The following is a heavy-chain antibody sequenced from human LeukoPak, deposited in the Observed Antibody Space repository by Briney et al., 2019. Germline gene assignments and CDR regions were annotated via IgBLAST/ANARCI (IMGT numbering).Heavy chain of an antibody. V-gene: IGHV3-7*01. J-gene: IGHJ4*02. Sequence: PGGSLRLSCAASGLTFNNYWMSWVRQAPGKGLEWVANINQDGSHKFYADSVRGRFTISRDNAKNSLYLQVSSLGPDDTAVYYCASQSYGLFAYWGQGTLVTVSS. CDR2: INQDGSHK. D-gene: IGHD4-17*01. CDR1: GLTFNNYW. CDR3: ASQSYGLFAY.